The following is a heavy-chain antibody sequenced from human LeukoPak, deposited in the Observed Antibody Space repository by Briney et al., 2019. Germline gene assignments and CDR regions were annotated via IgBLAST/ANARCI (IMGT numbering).Heavy chain of an antibody. J-gene: IGHJ4*02. CDR3: AAGPHIVVVVAANPSPHFDY. V-gene: IGHV3-48*03. Sequence: GGSVRLSCAACGYTISSYEMNGVRQARGKGLEWVSYISSSGSTIYYADSVKGRFTISRDNAKNSLYLQMNSLRAEDTAVYYCAAGPHIVVVVAANPSPHFDYWGQGTLVTVSS. CDR2: ISSSGSTI. CDR1: GYTISSYE. D-gene: IGHD2-15*01.